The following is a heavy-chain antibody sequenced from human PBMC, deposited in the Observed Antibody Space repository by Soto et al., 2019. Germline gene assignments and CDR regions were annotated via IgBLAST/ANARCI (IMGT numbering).Heavy chain of an antibody. CDR1: GFTVSSHY. J-gene: IGHJ3*02. D-gene: IGHD6-19*01. CDR2: IFTGGAT. Sequence: GGSLRLSCAASGFTVSSHYMSWVRQAPGKGLEWVSVIFTGGATYYADSVKGRFTISRHSSKNTVYLQMNSLRAGDTAVYYCARDRYSSGWLDAFDIWGQGTMVTVSS. V-gene: IGHV3-53*04. CDR3: ARDRYSSGWLDAFDI.